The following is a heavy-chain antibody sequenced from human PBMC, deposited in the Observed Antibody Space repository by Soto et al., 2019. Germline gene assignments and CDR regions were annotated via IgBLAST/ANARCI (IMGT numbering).Heavy chain of an antibody. Sequence: QVQLVQSGAEVKKPGASVKVSCKPSGYTCTSYYMRWVRQAPGQGLGWMGIINPSGGSTNYAQKFQGRVTMTRDTSTSTVYMELSSLRSEDTAVYYCARGEGLAYYYYGMDVWGQGTTVTVSS. V-gene: IGHV1-46*01. CDR2: INPSGGST. CDR1: GYTCTSYY. J-gene: IGHJ6*02. CDR3: ARGEGLAYYYYGMDV.